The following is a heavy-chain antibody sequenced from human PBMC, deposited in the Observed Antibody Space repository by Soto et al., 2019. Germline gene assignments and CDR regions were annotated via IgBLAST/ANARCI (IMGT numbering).Heavy chain of an antibody. J-gene: IGHJ4*02. CDR2: LSSSSGHI. CDR1: GFTFSSYS. Sequence: GGSLRLSCAASGFTFSSYSMNWVRQAPGKGLEWVSSLSSSSGHIYYADSVKGRFTISRDNAKNSLYLQMNSLRAEDTAVYYCVRHWLATREFDYWGQGTLVTVA. D-gene: IGHD1-26*01. CDR3: VRHWLATREFDY. V-gene: IGHV3-21*01.